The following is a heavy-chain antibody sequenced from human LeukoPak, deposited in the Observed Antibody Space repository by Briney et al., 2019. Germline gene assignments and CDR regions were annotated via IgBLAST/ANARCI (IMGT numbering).Heavy chain of an antibody. J-gene: IGHJ4*02. Sequence: GGSLRLSCAASGFTFSNYAMSWVRQAPGKGLECVSSISGSGGSTYYVDSVKGRFTISRDNSKNTLHLQMNILRAEDTAAYYCAKLGGNVAFWGQGTLVTVSS. D-gene: IGHD4-23*01. CDR3: AKLGGNVAF. CDR2: ISGSGGST. CDR1: GFTFSNYA. V-gene: IGHV3-23*01.